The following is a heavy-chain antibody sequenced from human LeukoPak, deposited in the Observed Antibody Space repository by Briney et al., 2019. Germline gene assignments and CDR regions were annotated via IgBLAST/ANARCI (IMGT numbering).Heavy chain of an antibody. Sequence: SETLSLTCTVSGGSISSYYWSWIRQPPGKGLEWIGYIYYSGSTNYNPSLKSRVTISVDTSKNQFSLKLSSVTAADTAVYYCASRTNYYDSSGWRAFDIWGQGTMVTVSS. CDR2: IYYSGST. CDR3: ASRTNYYDSSGWRAFDI. D-gene: IGHD3-22*01. J-gene: IGHJ3*02. CDR1: GGSISSYY. V-gene: IGHV4-59*08.